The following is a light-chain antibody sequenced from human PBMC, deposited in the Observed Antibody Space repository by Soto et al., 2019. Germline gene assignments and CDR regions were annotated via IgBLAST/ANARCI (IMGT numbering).Light chain of an antibody. J-gene: IGLJ2*01. CDR3: SSYTSRSTLV. CDR1: SSDIGSYDY. Sequence: QSALTQPASVSGSPGQSITISCTGTSSDIGSYDYVSWYQQHPNKAPELMIYDVSNRPSGVSNRFSGSKSGNTASLTISGLQAEDEANYYCSSYTSRSTLVFGGGTKLTVL. V-gene: IGLV2-14*03. CDR2: DVS.